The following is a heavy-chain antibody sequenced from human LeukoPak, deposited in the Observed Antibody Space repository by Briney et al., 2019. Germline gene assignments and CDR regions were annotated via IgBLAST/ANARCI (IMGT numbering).Heavy chain of an antibody. CDR3: ARRDDAFDI. CDR1: GGSVSSGSCY. V-gene: IGHV4-61*01. Sequence: SETLSLTCTVSGGSVSSGSCYWSWIRQPPGKGLEWIAYIYYSGSTNYNPSLKSRVTMSVDTSKNQFSLKLNFVTAADTAVYYCARRDDAFDIWGQGTMVTVSS. CDR2: IYYSGST. J-gene: IGHJ3*02.